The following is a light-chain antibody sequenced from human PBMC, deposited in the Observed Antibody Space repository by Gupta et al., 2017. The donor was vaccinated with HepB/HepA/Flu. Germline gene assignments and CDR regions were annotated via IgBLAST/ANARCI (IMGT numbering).Light chain of an antibody. CDR3: NARESSGNHLRV. Sequence: SSALPQDPAVSVALGPTVRITCQGDILRSYYASWYQQKPGQAPVLVIYGKNNRPSGSPDRFSGSSSGSTASLTITGAQAEDEDDYYCNARESSGNHLRVFGGGTKLTVL. V-gene: IGLV3-19*01. CDR2: GKN. CDR1: ILRSYY. J-gene: IGLJ2*01.